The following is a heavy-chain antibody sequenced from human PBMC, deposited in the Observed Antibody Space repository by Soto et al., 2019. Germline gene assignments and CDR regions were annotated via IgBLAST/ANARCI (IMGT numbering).Heavy chain of an antibody. CDR2: ISSSSSYI. Sequence: GGSLRLSCAASGFTFSSYSMNWVRQAPGKGLEWVSSISSSSSYIYYADSVKGRFTISRDNAKNSLYLQMNSLRAEDTAVYYCARDLIVVVVAATPSDAFDIWGQGTMVTVSS. D-gene: IGHD2-15*01. CDR1: GFTFSSYS. V-gene: IGHV3-21*01. CDR3: ARDLIVVVVAATPSDAFDI. J-gene: IGHJ3*02.